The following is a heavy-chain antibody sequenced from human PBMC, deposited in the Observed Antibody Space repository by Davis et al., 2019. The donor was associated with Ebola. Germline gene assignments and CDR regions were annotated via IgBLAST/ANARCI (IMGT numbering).Heavy chain of an antibody. CDR1: GYTFTGYY. J-gene: IGHJ6*03. V-gene: IGHV1-2*02. CDR3: ARDGGYCSGGSCSSYYYYYYMDV. D-gene: IGHD2-15*01. CDR2: INPNSGGT. Sequence: ASVKVSCKASGYTFTGYYMHWVRQAPGQGLEWMGWINPNSGGTNYAQKFQGRVTMTRDTSISTAYMELSRLRSDDTAVYYCARDGGYCSGGSCSSYYYYYYMDVWGKGTTVTVSS.